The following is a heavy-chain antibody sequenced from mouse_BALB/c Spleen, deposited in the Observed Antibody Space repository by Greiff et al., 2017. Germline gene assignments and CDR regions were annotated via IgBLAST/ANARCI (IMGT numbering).Heavy chain of an antibody. V-gene: IGHV5-6*02. Sequence: DVKLVESGGDLVKPGGSLKLSCAASGFTFSSYGMSWVRQTPDKRLEWVATISSGGSYTYYPDSVKGRFTISRDNAKNTLYLQMSSLKSEDTAMYYCARPPITTVAYWGQGTLVTVSA. D-gene: IGHD1-1*01. CDR1: GFTFSSYG. CDR3: ARPPITTVAY. CDR2: ISSGGSYT. J-gene: IGHJ3*01.